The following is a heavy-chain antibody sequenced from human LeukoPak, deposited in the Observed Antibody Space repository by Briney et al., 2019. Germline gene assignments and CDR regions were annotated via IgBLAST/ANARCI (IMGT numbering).Heavy chain of an antibody. V-gene: IGHV3-30*04. CDR2: ISYDGSNK. CDR3: AREKYSDILTGPLDY. Sequence: EGSLRLSCAASGFTFSSYAMHWVRQAPGKGLEWVAVISYDGSNKYYADSVKGRFTISRDNSKNTLYLQMNSLRAEDTAVYYCAREKYSDILTGPLDYWGQGTLVTVSS. J-gene: IGHJ4*02. CDR1: GFTFSSYA. D-gene: IGHD3-9*01.